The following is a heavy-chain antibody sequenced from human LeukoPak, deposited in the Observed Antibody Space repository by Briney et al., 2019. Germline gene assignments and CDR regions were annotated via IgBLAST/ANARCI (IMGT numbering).Heavy chain of an antibody. J-gene: IGHJ4*02. D-gene: IGHD1-20*01. CDR1: GESFSGYF. CDR3: ARRITGTTSDSFDY. V-gene: IGHV4-34*01. CDR2: ISYSGST. Sequence: SETLSLTCAVYGESFSGYFWTWIRQPPGKGLEWIGSISYSGSTYYNPSLKSRVTISVDTSKNQFSLKLSSVTAADTSMYYCARRITGTTSDSFDYWGQGTLVTVSS.